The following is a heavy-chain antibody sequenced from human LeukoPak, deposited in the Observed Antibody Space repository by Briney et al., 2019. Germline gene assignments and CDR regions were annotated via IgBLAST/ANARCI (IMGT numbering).Heavy chain of an antibody. Sequence: GASVTVSCKASGYTFTTYGISWVRQAPGQGLEWMGWISTYNGNTNYAQKLQGRVTMTTETSTRTAYMELRSLRSDDTAVYYCARGTDNFDYWGQGTLVTVSS. J-gene: IGHJ4*02. CDR2: ISTYNGNT. V-gene: IGHV1-18*01. CDR1: GYTFTTYG. CDR3: ARGTDNFDY.